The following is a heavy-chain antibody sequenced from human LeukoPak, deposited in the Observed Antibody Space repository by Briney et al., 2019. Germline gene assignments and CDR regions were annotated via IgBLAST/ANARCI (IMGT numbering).Heavy chain of an antibody. Sequence: GGPLRLSCAASGFSFSSFWMSWVRQAPGKGLEWVANINQDGSEKYYVDSVKGRFTISRDNAKSSLYLQMSSLRAEDTAVFYCASTLCRGGSCYSYFQHWGQGTLVTVSS. V-gene: IGHV3-7*01. CDR2: INQDGSEK. D-gene: IGHD2-15*01. CDR3: ASTLCRGGSCYSYFQH. CDR1: GFSFSSFW. J-gene: IGHJ1*01.